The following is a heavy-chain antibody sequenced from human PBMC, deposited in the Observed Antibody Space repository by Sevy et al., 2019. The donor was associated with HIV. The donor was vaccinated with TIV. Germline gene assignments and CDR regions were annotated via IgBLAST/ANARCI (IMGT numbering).Heavy chain of an antibody. CDR2: INSAGIVR. CDR3: VRAGTSVYAYYMDI. V-gene: IGHV3-74*01. Sequence: GGSLRLSCEASGFTFRSHWMQWVRQVAGKGLEWLSRINSAGIVRVYADSVKGRFIISRDNAKNTVYLQMNNLRAEDTAVYYCVRAGTSVYAYYMDIWGKGATVTVSS. D-gene: IGHD3-16*01. J-gene: IGHJ6*03. CDR1: GFTFRSHW.